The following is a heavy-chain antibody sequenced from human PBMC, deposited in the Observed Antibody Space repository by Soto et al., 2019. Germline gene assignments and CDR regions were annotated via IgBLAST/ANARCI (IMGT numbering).Heavy chain of an antibody. D-gene: IGHD6-19*01. CDR3: ARHAAVAGIDY. Sequence: SETLSLTCTVSCGSISSSSYYWGWIRQPPGKGLEWIGSIYYSGSTYYNPSLKSRVTISVDTSKNQFSLKLSSVTAADTAVYYCARHAAVAGIDYWGQGTLVTVSS. CDR2: IYYSGST. CDR1: CGSISSSSYY. V-gene: IGHV4-39*01. J-gene: IGHJ4*02.